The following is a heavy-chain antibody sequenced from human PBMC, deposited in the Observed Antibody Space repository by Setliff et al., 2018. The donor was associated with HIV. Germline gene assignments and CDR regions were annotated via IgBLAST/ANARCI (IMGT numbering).Heavy chain of an antibody. V-gene: IGHV4-39*02. CDR1: GGSISSGSYY. J-gene: IGHJ5*02. Sequence: SETLSLTCTVSGGSISSGSYYWGWIRQPPGKGLEWIGSIYHSGSTYYNPSLKSRATMTIDTSKSYFSLKLTSVTAADTAIYYCATYADRESNRFDPWGQGILVTVSS. CDR2: IYHSGST. CDR3: ATYADRESNRFDP. D-gene: IGHD3-10*01.